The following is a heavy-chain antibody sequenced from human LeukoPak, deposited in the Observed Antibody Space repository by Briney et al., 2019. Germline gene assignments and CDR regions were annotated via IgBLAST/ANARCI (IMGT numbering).Heavy chain of an antibody. V-gene: IGHV3-30-3*01. D-gene: IGHD6-19*01. CDR3: ARVGSEWLVNDY. CDR1: GFTFSGYA. J-gene: IGHJ4*02. Sequence: AGRSLRLSCAASGFTFSGYAMHWVRQAPGKGLEWVAVISYDGSNEYYADSVKGRFTISRDNAKNSLYLQINSPRDEDTAVYYCARVGSEWLVNDYWGQGALVTVSS. CDR2: ISYDGSNE.